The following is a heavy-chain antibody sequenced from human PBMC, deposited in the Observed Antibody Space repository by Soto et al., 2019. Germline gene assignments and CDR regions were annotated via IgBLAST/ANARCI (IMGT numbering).Heavy chain of an antibody. Sequence: GGSPILSCASSGFTLSNDIMNLVRPAPGKGLEWVSYISSSSSTIYYADSVKGRFTISRDNAKNSLYLQMNSLRAEDTAVYYCARLSGWPRLSDYWGQGTLVTVSS. J-gene: IGHJ4*02. CDR3: ARLSGWPRLSDY. D-gene: IGHD6-19*01. CDR1: GFTLSNDI. CDR2: ISSSSSTI. V-gene: IGHV3-48*01.